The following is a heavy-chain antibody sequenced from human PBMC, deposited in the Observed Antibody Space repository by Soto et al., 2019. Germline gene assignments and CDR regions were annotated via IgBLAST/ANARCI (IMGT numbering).Heavy chain of an antibody. J-gene: IGHJ4*02. V-gene: IGHV3-30-3*01. CDR1: GFTFSSYA. D-gene: IGHD4-17*01. Sequence: QVQLVESGGGVVQPGRSLRLSCAASGFTFSSYAMHWVRQAPGKGLEWVAVISYDGSNKYYADSVKGRFTISRDNSKNTRYLQMNSLRAEDTAVYYCARVGRLHYFDYWGQGTLITVSS. CDR2: ISYDGSNK. CDR3: ARVGRLHYFDY.